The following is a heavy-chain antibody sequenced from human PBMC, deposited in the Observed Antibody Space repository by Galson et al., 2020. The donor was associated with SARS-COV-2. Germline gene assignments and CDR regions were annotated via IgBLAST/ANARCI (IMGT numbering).Heavy chain of an antibody. CDR3: ARYDYGDYETPGGDYYYGMDV. V-gene: IGHV1-69*13. CDR1: GGTFSSYA. J-gene: IGHJ6*02. CDR2: IIPIFGTA. D-gene: IGHD4-17*01. Sequence: SVKVSCKASGGTFSSYAISWVRQAPGQGLEWMGGIIPIFGTANYAQKFQGRVTLTADESTSTAYMELSSLRSEDTAVYYCARYDYGDYETPGGDYYYGMDVWGQGTTVTVSS.